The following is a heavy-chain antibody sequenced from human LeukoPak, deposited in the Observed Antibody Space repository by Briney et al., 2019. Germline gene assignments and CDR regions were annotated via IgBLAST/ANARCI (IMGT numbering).Heavy chain of an antibody. Sequence: PGGSLRLSCAASGFTFSSYSMNWVRQAPGKGLEWVSSISSSSSSYIYYADSVKGRFTISRDNAKNSLYLQMNSLRAEDTAVYYCARGRYCSSTSCYPPTPFDYWGQGTLVTVSS. V-gene: IGHV3-21*01. CDR2: ISSSSSSYI. CDR3: ARGRYCSSTSCYPPTPFDY. CDR1: GFTFSSYS. D-gene: IGHD2-2*01. J-gene: IGHJ4*02.